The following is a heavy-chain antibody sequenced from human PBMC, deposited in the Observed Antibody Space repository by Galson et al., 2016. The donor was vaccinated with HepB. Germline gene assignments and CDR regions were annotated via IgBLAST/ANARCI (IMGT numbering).Heavy chain of an antibody. CDR2: TYYRSKWYN. CDR3: ARISHDSGCPA. CDR1: GDSVSSNGAA. J-gene: IGHJ4*02. V-gene: IGHV6-1*01. D-gene: IGHD6-19*01. Sequence: CAISGDSVSSNGAAWSWIRQSPSRGLEWLGRTYYRSKWYNDYAVSVKSRININPDTYKNQFSLQLNYVTPEETAVYYCARISHDSGCPAWGQGSLVTVSS.